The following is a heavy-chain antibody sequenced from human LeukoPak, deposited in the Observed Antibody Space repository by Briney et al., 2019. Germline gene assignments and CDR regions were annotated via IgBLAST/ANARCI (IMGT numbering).Heavy chain of an antibody. CDR1: GFTFGTYW. V-gene: IGHV3-7*01. J-gene: IGHJ4*02. CDR3: ARVLSWSADY. CDR2: IKQDGSEK. Sequence: PGGSLRLSCAASGFTFGTYWMSWVRQAPGKGLEWVANIKQDGSEKYYVDSVKGRFTISRDNAKNSLHLQMNSLRAEDTAVYYCARVLSWSADYWGQGTLVTVSS. D-gene: IGHD2/OR15-2a*01.